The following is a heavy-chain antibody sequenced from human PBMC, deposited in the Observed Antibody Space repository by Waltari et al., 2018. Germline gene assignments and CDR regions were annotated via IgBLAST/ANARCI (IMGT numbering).Heavy chain of an antibody. Sequence: QVQLQESGPGLVKPSETLSLTCAVSGYSSSSGYYWGWIRQPPGKGLEWIGSIYHSGSTYYNPSLKSRVTISVDTSKNQFSLKLSSVTAADTAVYYCARHPLAAAANNWFDPWGQGTLVTVSS. D-gene: IGHD6-13*01. CDR1: GYSSSSGYY. J-gene: IGHJ5*02. V-gene: IGHV4-38-2*01. CDR2: IYHSGST. CDR3: ARHPLAAAANNWFDP.